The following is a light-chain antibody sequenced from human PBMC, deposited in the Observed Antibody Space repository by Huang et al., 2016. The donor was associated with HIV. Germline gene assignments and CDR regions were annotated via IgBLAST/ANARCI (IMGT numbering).Light chain of an antibody. CDR3: QQYDNLPPALT. J-gene: IGKJ4*01. CDR2: DVS. CDR1: QDIRNY. Sequence: DIQMTQSPSSLSASVGDRVTITCQASQDIRNYLNWYQQKPGKAPKLLIYDVSSLEIGVASRFSGSGSGTYFTFTISSLQPEDVATYYCQQYDNLPPALTFGGGTKVEIQ. V-gene: IGKV1-33*01.